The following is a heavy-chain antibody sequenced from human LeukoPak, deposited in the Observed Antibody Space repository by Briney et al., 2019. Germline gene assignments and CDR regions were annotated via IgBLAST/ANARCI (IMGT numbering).Heavy chain of an antibody. J-gene: IGHJ4*02. CDR3: NYGWDKFDY. CDR2: IKSKTDGGTT. D-gene: IGHD3-10*01. Sequence: GGSLRLSCAASGFTFSNVWMSWVRQAPGKGLEWVGRIKSKTDGGTTDHAARVKGRFTISRDDSKNTLYMQMNSLKIDDKGVYYCNYGWDKFDYWGQGTLVTVSS. V-gene: IGHV3-15*01. CDR1: GFTFSNVW.